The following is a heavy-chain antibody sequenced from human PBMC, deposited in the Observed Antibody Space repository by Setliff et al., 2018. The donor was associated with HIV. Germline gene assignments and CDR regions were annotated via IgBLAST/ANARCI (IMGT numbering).Heavy chain of an antibody. V-gene: IGHV1-24*01. D-gene: IGHD6-13*01. Sequence: ASVKVSCKISGYTLTEVSMHWVRQAPGKGLEWMGYFDPQDGKTIYAQKFQGRVTMTRDTSISVAYMELRSLRSDDTAVYYCARARGIVAAVHYWGQGTLVTVSS. CDR3: ARARGIVAAVHY. J-gene: IGHJ4*02. CDR2: FDPQDGKT. CDR1: GYTLTEVS.